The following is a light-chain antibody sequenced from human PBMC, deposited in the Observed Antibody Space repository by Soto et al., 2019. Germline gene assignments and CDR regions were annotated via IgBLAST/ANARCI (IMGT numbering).Light chain of an antibody. J-gene: IGKJ4*01. Sequence: DIQMTQSPSSLYASVGDRVTITCRASQGVSAYLNWYQQKPGKAPKLLIYGASSLQSGVPSKFSGSGSGTEFTLTISSLQPEDFATYYCQQTYSTPHFGGGTKVDIK. CDR1: QGVSAY. CDR2: GAS. CDR3: QQTYSTPH. V-gene: IGKV1-39*01.